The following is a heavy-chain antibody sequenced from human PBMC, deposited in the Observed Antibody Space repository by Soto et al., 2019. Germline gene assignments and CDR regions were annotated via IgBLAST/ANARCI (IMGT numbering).Heavy chain of an antibody. CDR3: AKDLYGDYGGYYFDY. D-gene: IGHD4-17*01. J-gene: IGHJ4*02. CDR2: ISWNSGSI. CDR1: GFTFDDYA. Sequence: EVQLVESGGGLVQPGRSLRLSCAASGFTFDDYAMHWVRQAPGKGLEWVSGISWNSGSIGYADSVKGRFTISRDNAKNSLYLQMNSLRAEDTALYYCAKDLYGDYGGYYFDYWGQGTLVTVSS. V-gene: IGHV3-9*01.